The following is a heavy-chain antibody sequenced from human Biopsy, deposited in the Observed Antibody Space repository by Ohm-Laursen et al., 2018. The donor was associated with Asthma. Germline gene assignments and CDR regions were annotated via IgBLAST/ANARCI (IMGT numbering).Heavy chain of an antibody. V-gene: IGHV1-69*13. D-gene: IGHD2-2*01. J-gene: IGHJ4*02. CDR3: ARKAGSCISRTCYSLDF. Sequence: ASVKVSCKSLGGTFNTYVIGWVRQAPGQGLEWMGGVNSVFGTTTYPQKFQDRVTITEDDSPSTVYMELSSLRSEDTAVYYCARKAGSCISRTCYSLDFWGQGTLVTVSS. CDR2: VNSVFGTT. CDR1: GGTFNTYV.